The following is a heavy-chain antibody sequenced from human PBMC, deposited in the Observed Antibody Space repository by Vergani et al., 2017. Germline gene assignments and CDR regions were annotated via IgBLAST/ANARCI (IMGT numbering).Heavy chain of an antibody. Sequence: EVQLLESGGGLVQPGGSLRRSCAASGLTFSTYAMTWVRQAPGKGLEWVTTISSDGGSTYYADSVKGRFTISRDNSKNTMSLQMNSLTAEDTAIYYCAGPQGTSAYYYGGFDYWGQGILVTVSS. CDR2: ISSDGGST. CDR3: AGPQGTSAYYYGGFDY. D-gene: IGHD3-22*01. V-gene: IGHV3-23*01. CDR1: GLTFSTYA. J-gene: IGHJ4*02.